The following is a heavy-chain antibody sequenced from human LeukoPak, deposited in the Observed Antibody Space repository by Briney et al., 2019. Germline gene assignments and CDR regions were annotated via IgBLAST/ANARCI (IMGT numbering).Heavy chain of an antibody. CDR3: TREDYYYASGR. Sequence: GGSLRLSCVASGFTFTDHYMSWVRQAPGKGLEWVSYVSSGGDIIYYADSVKGRFTISRDNAKNSLFLQMNSLRAEDTAVYYCTREDYYYASGRWAQGTLVTVSS. V-gene: IGHV3-11*04. CDR2: VSSGGDII. D-gene: IGHD3-10*01. CDR1: GFTFTDHY. J-gene: IGHJ4*02.